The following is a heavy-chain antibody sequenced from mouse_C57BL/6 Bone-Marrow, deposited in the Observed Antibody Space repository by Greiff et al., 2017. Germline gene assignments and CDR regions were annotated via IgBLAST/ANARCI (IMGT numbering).Heavy chain of an antibody. CDR3: AKRFYDNYVLYYAMDY. D-gene: IGHD2-1*01. V-gene: IGHV5-12*01. CDR2: ISNGGGST. J-gene: IGHJ4*01. CDR1: GFTFSDYY. Sequence: EVKLVESGGGLVQPGGSLKLSCAASGFTFSDYYMYWVRQTPEKRLEWVAYISNGGGSTYYPDTVKGRFTISRDNAKNTLYLQMSRLKSEDTAMYYCAKRFYDNYVLYYAMDYWGQGTSVTVSS.